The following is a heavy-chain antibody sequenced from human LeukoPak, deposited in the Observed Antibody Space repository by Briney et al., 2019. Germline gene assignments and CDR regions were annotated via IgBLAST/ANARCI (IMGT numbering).Heavy chain of an antibody. CDR1: GGSIRDYY. CDR3: AREGYCSGGSCYLNWFDP. J-gene: IGHJ5*02. V-gene: IGHV4-4*07. D-gene: IGHD2-15*01. CDR2: IYTSGST. Sequence: SETLSLTCTVSGGSIRDYYWSWIRQSAGKGLEWIGRIYTSGSTNYNPSLTSRVTMSVDTSKKQFSLILSSVTAADTAVYYCAREGYCSGGSCYLNWFDPWGQGTLVTVSS.